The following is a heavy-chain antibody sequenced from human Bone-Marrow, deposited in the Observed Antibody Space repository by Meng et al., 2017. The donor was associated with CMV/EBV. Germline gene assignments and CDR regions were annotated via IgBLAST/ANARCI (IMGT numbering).Heavy chain of an antibody. V-gene: IGHV3-20*01. CDR3: ARVTVIAAASDAFDI. J-gene: IGHJ3*02. Sequence: GESLKISCAASGFTFDDYGMSWVRQAPGKGLEWVSGINWNGGSTGYADSVKGRFTISRDNAKNSLYLQMNSLRAEDTALYHCARVTVIAAASDAFDIWGQGTMVTVSS. CDR2: INWNGGST. CDR1: GFTFDDYG. D-gene: IGHD6-13*01.